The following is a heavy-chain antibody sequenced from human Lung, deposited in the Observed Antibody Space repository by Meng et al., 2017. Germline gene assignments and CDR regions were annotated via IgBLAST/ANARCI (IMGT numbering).Heavy chain of an antibody. V-gene: IGHV1-69*01. J-gene: IGHJ4*02. CDR1: GGTFSSYA. CDR3: ARDEDISAAGKLFGDY. D-gene: IGHD6-13*01. Sequence: VQLVQAGAELKKPGSSVKVSCKASGGTFSSYAISWVRQAPGQGLEWMGGIIPIFGTANYAQKFQGRVTITADESTSTAYMELSSLRSEDTAMYYCARDEDISAAGKLFGDYWGQGTLVTVSS. CDR2: IIPIFGTA.